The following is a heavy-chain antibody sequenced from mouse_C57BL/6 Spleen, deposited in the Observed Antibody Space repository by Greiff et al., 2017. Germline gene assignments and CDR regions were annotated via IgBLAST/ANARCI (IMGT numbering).Heavy chain of an antibody. V-gene: IGHV1-64*01. Sequence: QVQLQQSGAELVKPGASVKLSCKASGYTFTSYWMHWVKQRPGQGLEWIGMIHPNSGSTNYNEKFKSKATLTVDKSSSTAYMQLSSLTSEDSAVYYCARSGYYGSEDWYFDVWGTGTTVTVSS. D-gene: IGHD1-1*01. CDR3: ARSGYYGSEDWYFDV. J-gene: IGHJ1*03. CDR2: IHPNSGST. CDR1: GYTFTSYW.